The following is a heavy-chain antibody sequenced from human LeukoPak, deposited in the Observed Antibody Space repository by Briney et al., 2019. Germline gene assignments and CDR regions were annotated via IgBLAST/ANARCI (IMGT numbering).Heavy chain of an antibody. CDR3: ARSMGAIMYLDY. Sequence: GGSLRLSCAASGFTVSSNYMSWVRLAPGKGLEWISYISNSGNTIYYADSVKGRFTISRDNAKNSLYLQMHSLRAEDTAVYYCARSMGAIMYLDYWGQGTLVTVSS. D-gene: IGHD1-26*01. CDR1: GFTVSSNY. CDR2: ISNSGNTI. J-gene: IGHJ4*02. V-gene: IGHV3-11*04.